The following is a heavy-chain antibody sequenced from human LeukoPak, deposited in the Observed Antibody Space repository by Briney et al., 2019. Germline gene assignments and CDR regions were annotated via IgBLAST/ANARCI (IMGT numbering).Heavy chain of an antibody. J-gene: IGHJ6*03. CDR2: IKQDGSET. CDR1: GFTFSSHW. CDR3: ARGSRYYYYYMDV. D-gene: IGHD3-10*01. Sequence: PGGSLRLSCAASGFTFSSHWMSWVRQAPGKGLEWVANIKQDGSETYYMDSVKGRFTISRDKAKNSLYLQMNSLRAEDTAVYFCARGSRYYYYYMDVWGKGTTVTVSS. V-gene: IGHV3-7*01.